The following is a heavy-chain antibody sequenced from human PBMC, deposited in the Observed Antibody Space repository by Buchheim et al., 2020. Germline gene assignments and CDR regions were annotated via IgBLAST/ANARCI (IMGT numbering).Heavy chain of an antibody. D-gene: IGHD3-16*01. J-gene: IGHJ6*02. CDR1: GLTFSNAW. CDR3: AKSYTSYYYGMDV. Sequence: VQLVESGGGLVKPGRSLRLSCAASGLTFSNAWMSWVRQAPGKGLEWVAVISYDGSNKYYADSVKGRFTISRDNSKNTLYLQMNSLRAEDTAVYYCAKSYTSYYYGMDVWGQGTT. CDR2: ISYDGSNK. V-gene: IGHV3-30*18.